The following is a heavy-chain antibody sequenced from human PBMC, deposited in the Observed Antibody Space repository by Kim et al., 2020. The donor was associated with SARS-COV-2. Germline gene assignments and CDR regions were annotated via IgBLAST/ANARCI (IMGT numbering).Heavy chain of an antibody. V-gene: IGHV3-74*01. D-gene: IGHD3-22*01. CDR1: GFSFSSYG. J-gene: IGHJ4*02. CDR2: IPVSVRPT. CDR3: ARGNYDSSGYYAAYDH. Sequence: GGSLRLSCAASGFSFSSYGMHWVRQAPGKGLVFFSLIPVSVRPTTYSDSVKGPFTISRDNVKTMVYLQMNILRAEDTAVYYCARGNYDSSGYYAAYDHWGKGTLVTVAS.